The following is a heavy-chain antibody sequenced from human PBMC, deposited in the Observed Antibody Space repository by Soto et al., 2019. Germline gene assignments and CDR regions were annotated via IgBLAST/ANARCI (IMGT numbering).Heavy chain of an antibody. J-gene: IGHJ6*02. Sequence: GGSLRLSCAASGFTFSSYAMSWVRQAPGKGLEWVSAISGSGGSTYYADSVKGRFTISRDNSKNTLYLQMNSLRAEDTAVYYCAKPSGSPGDYYYYYGMDVWGQGTTVTVSS. D-gene: IGHD1-26*01. CDR2: ISGSGGST. CDR1: GFTFSSYA. CDR3: AKPSGSPGDYYYYYGMDV. V-gene: IGHV3-23*01.